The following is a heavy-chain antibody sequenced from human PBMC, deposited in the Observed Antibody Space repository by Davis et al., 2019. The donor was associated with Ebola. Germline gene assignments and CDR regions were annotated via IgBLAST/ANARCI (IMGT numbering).Heavy chain of an antibody. Sequence: MPSETLSLTCTVSGGSISSYYWGWIRQPPGKGLEWIGSTYYRESTYYSPSLKSRVTISVDTSKNQFSLKLSSVTAADTAVYYCARSYYYDSSGEYWGQGTLVTVSS. V-gene: IGHV4-39*01. CDR1: GGSISSYY. CDR2: TYYREST. D-gene: IGHD3-22*01. CDR3: ARSYYYDSSGEY. J-gene: IGHJ4*02.